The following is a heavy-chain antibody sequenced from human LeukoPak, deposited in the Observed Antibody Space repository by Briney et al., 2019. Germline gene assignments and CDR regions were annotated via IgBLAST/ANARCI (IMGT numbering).Heavy chain of an antibody. J-gene: IGHJ4*02. CDR3: AKLGARLESVY. D-gene: IGHD3-16*01. Sequence: GGSLRLSCAASGFTFSSYAMSWVRQALGKGLEWVSAISGSGGSTYYADSVKGRFTISRDNSKNTLYLQMNSLRAEDTAVYYCAKLGARLESVYWGQGTLVTVSS. CDR2: ISGSGGST. CDR1: GFTFSSYA. V-gene: IGHV3-23*01.